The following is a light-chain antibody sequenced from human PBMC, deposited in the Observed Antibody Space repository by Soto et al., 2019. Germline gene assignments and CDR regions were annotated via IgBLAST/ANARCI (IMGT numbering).Light chain of an antibody. V-gene: IGKV3-15*01. CDR2: DAS. Sequence: EIVMTQSPATLSVSPGEGATFSCRASQSINTKIAWYQLKPGQAPRLLIYDASIRATGIPARFSGSGSGTEFSLTINSLQSEDFGVYFCQQFGNSLTFGGGTKVDIK. J-gene: IGKJ4*01. CDR3: QQFGNSLT. CDR1: QSINTK.